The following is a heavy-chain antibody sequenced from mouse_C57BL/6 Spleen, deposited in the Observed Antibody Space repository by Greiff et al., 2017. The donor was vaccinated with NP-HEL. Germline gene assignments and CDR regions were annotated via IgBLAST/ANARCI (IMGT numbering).Heavy chain of an antibody. CDR3: ARLVPYYFDY. J-gene: IGHJ2*01. D-gene: IGHD2-2*01. V-gene: IGHV1-50*01. Sequence: QVQLQQPGAELVKPGASVKLSCKASGYTFTSYWMQWVKQRPGQGLAWIGEIDPSDSYTNYNQKFKGKATLTVDTSYSTPYMQLSSLTSEDSAVYYCARLVPYYFDYWGNGTTLTVSS. CDR1: GYTFTSYW. CDR2: IDPSDSYT.